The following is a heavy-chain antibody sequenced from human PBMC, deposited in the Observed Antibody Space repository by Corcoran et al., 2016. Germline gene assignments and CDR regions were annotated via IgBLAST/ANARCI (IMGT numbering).Heavy chain of an antibody. Sequence: QVQLVQSGAEVKKPGASVKVSCKASGYTFTDYYMHWVRQAPGQGLEWMGWIDPNSGGTNYAQKFQGRVTMTRDTSISTAYMELSRLRSEDTAGYYGARDDYGDAPTGVGLSDYYGMDVWGQGTMVTVSS. D-gene: IGHD4-17*01. CDR2: IDPNSGGT. CDR1: GYTFTDYY. J-gene: IGHJ6*02. V-gene: IGHV1-2*02. CDR3: ARDDYGDAPTGVGLSDYYGMDV.